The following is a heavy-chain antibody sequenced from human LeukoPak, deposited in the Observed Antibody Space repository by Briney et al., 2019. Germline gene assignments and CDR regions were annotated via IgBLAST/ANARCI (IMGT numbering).Heavy chain of an antibody. D-gene: IGHD2/OR15-2a*01. Sequence: GGSLRLSCAASGVTLSDHHMDWVRQAPGKGLEWVAVIAYGGSNEYHADSVKGRFTISRDNSKNTLYLQMNSLRPEDTGVYYCARNKPITAFFGMDVWGQGTTVTVSS. CDR1: GVTLSDHH. J-gene: IGHJ6*02. CDR3: ARNKPITAFFGMDV. V-gene: IGHV3-30*03. CDR2: IAYGGSNE.